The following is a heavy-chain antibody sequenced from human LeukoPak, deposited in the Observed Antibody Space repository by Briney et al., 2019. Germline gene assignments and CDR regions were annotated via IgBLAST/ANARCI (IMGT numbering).Heavy chain of an antibody. Sequence: SETLSLTCAVYGGSFSGYYWSWIRQPPGKGLEWIGEINHSGSTNYNPSLKSRVTISVDTSKNQFSLKLSSVTAAGTAVYYCARVYCDSSGYFFAGYYFDYWGQGTLVTVSS. CDR3: ARVYCDSSGYFFAGYYFDY. CDR2: INHSGST. CDR1: GGSFSGYY. J-gene: IGHJ4*02. D-gene: IGHD3-22*01. V-gene: IGHV4-34*01.